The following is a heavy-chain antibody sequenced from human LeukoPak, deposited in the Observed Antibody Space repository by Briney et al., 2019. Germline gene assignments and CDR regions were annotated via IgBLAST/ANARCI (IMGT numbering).Heavy chain of an antibody. V-gene: IGHV3-15*01. J-gene: IGHJ4*02. D-gene: IGHD4-17*01. Sequence: GGSLRLSCAASGFTFSSAWMGWVRQGPGKGLEWVGRMKSKTEAGTTDYAAPVKGRFTISRDDSRNTLYLQMNSLKTEGTAVYYCTTDGDYGDGLRGDYWGQGTLVTVSS. CDR1: GFTFSSAW. CDR3: TTDGDYGDGLRGDY. CDR2: MKSKTEAGTT.